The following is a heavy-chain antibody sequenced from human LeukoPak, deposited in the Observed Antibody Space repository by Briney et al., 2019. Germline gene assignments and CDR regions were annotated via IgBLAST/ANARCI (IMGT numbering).Heavy chain of an antibody. D-gene: IGHD3-3*01. CDR1: GFTFSSYA. V-gene: IGHV3-23*01. J-gene: IGHJ4*02. CDR2: ISGSGGST. Sequence: GGSLRLSCAASGFTFSSYAMSWVRQAPGKGLEWVSAISGSGGSTYYADSVKGRFTISRDNSKNTLYLQMNSLRAEDTAVYYCARDSRRTAFGVVAKFDSWGQGTLVTVSP. CDR3: ARDSRRTAFGVVAKFDS.